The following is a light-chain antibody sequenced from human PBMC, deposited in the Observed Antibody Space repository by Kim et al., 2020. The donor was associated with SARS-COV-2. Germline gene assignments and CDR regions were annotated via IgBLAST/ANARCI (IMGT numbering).Light chain of an antibody. J-gene: IGLJ3*02. CDR2: YKSDSDK. V-gene: IGLV5-45*01. Sequence: LTCTLRSGINVGTYRIYWYQQKPGRPPQYRLRYKSDSDKQQGSGVPSRFSGSKDASANAGILLISGLQSEDEADYYCMIWHSSAWVFGGGTQLAVL. CDR1: SGINVGTYR. CDR3: MIWHSSAWV.